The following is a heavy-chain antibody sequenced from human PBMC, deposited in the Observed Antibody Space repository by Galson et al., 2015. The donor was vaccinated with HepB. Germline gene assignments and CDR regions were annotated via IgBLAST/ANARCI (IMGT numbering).Heavy chain of an antibody. V-gene: IGHV3-23*01. CDR1: GFTFSSYA. CDR3: AKEGDIVVVPAGRYFDL. J-gene: IGHJ2*01. Sequence: SLRLSCAASGFTFSSYAMSWVRQAPGKGLEWVSAISGSGGSTYYADSVKGRFTISRDNSKNTLYLQMNSLRAEDTAVYYCAKEGDIVVVPAGRYFDLWGRGTLVTVSS. CDR2: ISGSGGST. D-gene: IGHD2-2*01.